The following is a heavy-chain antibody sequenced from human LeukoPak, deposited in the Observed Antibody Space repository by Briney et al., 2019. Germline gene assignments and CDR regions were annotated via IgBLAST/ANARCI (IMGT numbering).Heavy chain of an antibody. CDR1: GFTFSSYS. Sequence: GGSLRLSCAASGFTFSSYSMNWVRQAPGKGLQWVSSITSSSSYIYYVDSVKGRFTISRDNAKNSLYLQMNSLRAEDTAVYYCARHVVAVGFDYWGQGTLVTVSS. V-gene: IGHV3-21*01. D-gene: IGHD3-22*01. CDR3: ARHVVAVGFDY. CDR2: ITSSSSYI. J-gene: IGHJ4*02.